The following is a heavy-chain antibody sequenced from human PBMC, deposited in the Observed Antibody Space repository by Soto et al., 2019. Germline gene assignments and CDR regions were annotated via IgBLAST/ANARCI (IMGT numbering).Heavy chain of an antibody. CDR2: IDPSDSYT. Sequence: GESLKISCKGSGYIFTSYWISWVRQMPGKGLEWMGRIDPSDSYTNYSPSFQGHVTISADKSISTAYLQWSSLKASDTAMYYCARPCHSSSFGYYGMAVWGQGTTVTVSS. D-gene: IGHD6-6*01. CDR3: ARPCHSSSFGYYGMAV. CDR1: GYIFTSYW. V-gene: IGHV5-10-1*01. J-gene: IGHJ6*02.